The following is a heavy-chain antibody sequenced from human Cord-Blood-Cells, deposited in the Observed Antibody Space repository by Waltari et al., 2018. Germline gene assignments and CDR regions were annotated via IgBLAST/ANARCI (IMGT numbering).Heavy chain of an antibody. J-gene: IGHJ4*02. CDR1: GGSLRGYY. Sequence: QVQLQPWGAGLLQPSETLSPTCAVDGGSLRGYYGRRTRQPPGKGLGWIGEINHSGSTNYNPSLKSRVTISVDTSKNQFSLKLSSVTAADTAVYYCARRHYTVVTPFDYWGQGTLVTVSS. V-gene: IGHV4-34*01. CDR2: INHSGST. D-gene: IGHD2-21*02. CDR3: ARRHYTVVTPFDY.